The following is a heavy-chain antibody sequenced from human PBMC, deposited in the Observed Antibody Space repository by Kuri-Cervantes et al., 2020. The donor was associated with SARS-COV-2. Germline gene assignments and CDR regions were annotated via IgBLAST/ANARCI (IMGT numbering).Heavy chain of an antibody. D-gene: IGHD5-18*01. CDR3: ARDHVDTAMVFDY. J-gene: IGHJ4*02. CDR2: INPNSGGT. CDR1: GYTFTGYY. Sequence: ASVKVSCKASGYTFTGYYMHWVRQAPGQGLEWMGWINPNSGGTNYAQKFQGWVTMTRDTSISTAYMELSSLRSEDTAVYYCARDHVDTAMVFDYWGQGTLVTVSS. V-gene: IGHV1-2*04.